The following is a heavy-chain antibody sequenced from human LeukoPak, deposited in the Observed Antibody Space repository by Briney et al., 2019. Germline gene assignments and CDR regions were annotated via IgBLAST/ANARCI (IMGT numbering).Heavy chain of an antibody. Sequence: SETLSLTCTVSGGSISSGGYYWSWIRQHPGKGLEWIGYIHYNGNTYYNPSLKSRVTISVDTSKNQFSLKLSSVTAADTAVFYCARGAMGGANWFDPWGQGTLVTVSS. D-gene: IGHD5-18*01. CDR3: ARGAMGGANWFDP. J-gene: IGHJ5*02. V-gene: IGHV4-31*03. CDR1: GGSISSGGYY. CDR2: IHYNGNT.